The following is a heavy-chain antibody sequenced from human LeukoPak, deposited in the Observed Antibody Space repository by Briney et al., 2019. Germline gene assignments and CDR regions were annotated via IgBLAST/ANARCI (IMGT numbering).Heavy chain of an antibody. Sequence: PSETLSLTCTVSRGSISSFYWTWIRQPPGKGLEWIGYIYYNGNTNYNPSLKSRVTISVDTSKNQFPLKLSSVTAAGTAVYHCASGGWSLDYWGQGTLVTVSS. D-gene: IGHD6-19*01. CDR1: RGSISSFY. J-gene: IGHJ4*02. CDR3: ASGGWSLDY. CDR2: IYYNGNT. V-gene: IGHV4-59*01.